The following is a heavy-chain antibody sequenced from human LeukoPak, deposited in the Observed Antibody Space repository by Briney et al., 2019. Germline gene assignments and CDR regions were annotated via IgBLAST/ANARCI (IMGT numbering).Heavy chain of an antibody. CDR1: GFTFSSYW. D-gene: IGHD4-17*01. J-gene: IGHJ4*02. CDR3: ARGQTTMTN. Sequence: GGSLRLSCAASGFTFSSYWMSCVRQAPGKGLEWVANIKQDGSEKSYVDSVKGRFTISRDNTKNSLYLQMNSLRAEDTAVYYCARGQTTMTNWGQGTLVTVSS. V-gene: IGHV3-7*03. CDR2: IKQDGSEK.